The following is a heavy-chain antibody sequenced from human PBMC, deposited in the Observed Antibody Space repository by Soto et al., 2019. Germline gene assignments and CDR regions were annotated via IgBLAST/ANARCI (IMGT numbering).Heavy chain of an antibody. D-gene: IGHD3-10*01. J-gene: IGHJ4*02. CDR3: ATSYGSGYRAFDF. CDR1: GDTFNFYS. CDR2: VNPILSMS. V-gene: IGHV1-69*04. Sequence: QVQLVQSGAEVKRPGSSVKVSCKASGDTFNFYSINWVRQAPGLGLEWMGRVNPILSMSNYAQRFQGRVTRAADKSTSTAYTELSGLRSEDTAIYYCATSYGSGYRAFDFWGQGALVTVSS.